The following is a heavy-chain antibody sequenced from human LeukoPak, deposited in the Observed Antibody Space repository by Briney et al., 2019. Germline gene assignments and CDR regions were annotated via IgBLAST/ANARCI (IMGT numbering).Heavy chain of an antibody. CDR1: GGSFSGYY. CDR3: ARRRYSYGYTGYYYYGMDV. D-gene: IGHD5-18*01. CDR2: INHSGSN. V-gene: IGHV4-34*01. Sequence: PSETLSLTCAVSGGSFSGYYWSWICQPPRQGLEWIGEINHSGSNNYNPSLKSRVTISVDTSKNQFSLKLSSVTAADTAVYYCARRRYSYGYTGYYYYGMDVWGQGTTVTVSS. J-gene: IGHJ6*02.